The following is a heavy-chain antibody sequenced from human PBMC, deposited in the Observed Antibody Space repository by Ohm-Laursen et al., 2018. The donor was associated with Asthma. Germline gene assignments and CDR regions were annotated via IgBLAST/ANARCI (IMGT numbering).Heavy chain of an antibody. CDR2: IYYRGST. V-gene: IGHV4-31*03. J-gene: IGHJ4*02. CDR1: GGSFSGGNYY. Sequence: SQTLSLTCTVSGGSFSGGNYYWGWIRQRPGKGLEWIGNIYYRGSTYYNPSLKSRVSLSVDTSKNQFSLKLSSVTAADTAVYYCARVLHAYMYYFDYWGQGTLVTVSS. CDR3: ARVLHAYMYYFDY. D-gene: IGHD2-15*01.